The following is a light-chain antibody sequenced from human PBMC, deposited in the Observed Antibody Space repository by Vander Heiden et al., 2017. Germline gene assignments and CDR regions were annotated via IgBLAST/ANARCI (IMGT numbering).Light chain of an antibody. V-gene: IGKV1-39*01. Sequence: DIQMTQSPSSLSASVGDRVTITCRASQSISSYLNWYQQKPGKAPKLLIYAASSFQSGVPSRFSGSGSGTDFTLTISSLQPEDFATYYCQQSDSTLWTFGQGTKVEIK. CDR2: AAS. J-gene: IGKJ1*01. CDR1: QSISSY. CDR3: QQSDSTLWT.